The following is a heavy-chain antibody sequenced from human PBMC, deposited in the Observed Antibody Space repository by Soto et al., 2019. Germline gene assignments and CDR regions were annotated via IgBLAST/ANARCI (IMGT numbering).Heavy chain of an antibody. D-gene: IGHD3-3*01. CDR3: ARAGTIFGVVTHNFDY. CDR1: GYTFTGYY. CDR2: INPNSGGT. V-gene: IGHV1-2*04. Sequence: ASVKVSCKASGYTFTGYYMHWVRQAPGQGLEWMGWINPNSGGTNYAQKFQGWVTMTRDTSISTAYMELSRLRSDDTAVYYCARAGTIFGVVTHNFDYWGQGTLVTVSS. J-gene: IGHJ4*02.